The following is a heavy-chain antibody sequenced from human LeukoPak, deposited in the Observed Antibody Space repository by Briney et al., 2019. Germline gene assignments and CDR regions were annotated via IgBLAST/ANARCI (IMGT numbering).Heavy chain of an antibody. D-gene: IGHD1-14*01. V-gene: IGHV3-30*18. CDR1: GFTFSSYG. J-gene: IGHJ6*03. CDR2: ISYDGTEK. Sequence: GGSLRLSCAASGFTFSSYGMHWVRQAPGKGLEWVAVISYDGTEKYNADSVKGRFTISRDNSKNTLYLHMNSLRAEDTAVYYCAKAARTLTTNYFYYMDVWGKGTTVTVSS. CDR3: AKAARTLTTNYFYYMDV.